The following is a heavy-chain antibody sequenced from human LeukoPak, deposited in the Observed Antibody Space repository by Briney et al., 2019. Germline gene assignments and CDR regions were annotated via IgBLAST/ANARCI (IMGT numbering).Heavy chain of an antibody. CDR2: IYPGDSDT. D-gene: IGHD3-3*01. CDR3: ATSERNCDFWSGSPPSSFDY. Sequence: GESLKISCKGSGYSFASYWIGWVRQMPGKGLEWMGIIYPGDSDTRYSPSFQGQVTITADTSINSAYLQWSSLKASDTATYYCATSERNCDFWSGSPPSSFDYWGQGTLVTVSS. CDR1: GYSFASYW. V-gene: IGHV5-51*01. J-gene: IGHJ4*02.